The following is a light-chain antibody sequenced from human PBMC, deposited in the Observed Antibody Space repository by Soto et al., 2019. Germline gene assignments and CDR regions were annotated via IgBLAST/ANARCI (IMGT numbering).Light chain of an antibody. V-gene: IGLV4-69*01. CDR3: QTWGSGIVV. CDR1: SGHTYYT. J-gene: IGLJ2*01. Sequence: QLVLTQSPSASASLGAAVNLTCTLSSGHTYYTIAWHQQQPEKGPRYLMRLNSDGSHRKGDGIPDRFSGSSSGAERYLIIASLQSEDEADYHCQTWGSGIVVFGGGTKVTVL. CDR2: LNSDGSH.